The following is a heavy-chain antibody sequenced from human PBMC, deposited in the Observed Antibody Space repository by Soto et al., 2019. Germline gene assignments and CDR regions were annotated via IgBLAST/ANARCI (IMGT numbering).Heavy chain of an antibody. CDR2: INPKSGGT. CDR1: GYSFTDYH. D-gene: IGHD6-13*01. J-gene: IGHJ6*02. Sequence: ASVKVSCKASGYSFTDYHIHWVRQAPGQGLEWLGRINPKSGGTSTAQKFQGWVTMTTDTSISTASMELTRLTSDDTAIYYCARRSGSSWYGILYYYYGMDVWGQGTTVTVSS. CDR3: ARRSGSSWYGILYYYYGMDV. V-gene: IGHV1-2*04.